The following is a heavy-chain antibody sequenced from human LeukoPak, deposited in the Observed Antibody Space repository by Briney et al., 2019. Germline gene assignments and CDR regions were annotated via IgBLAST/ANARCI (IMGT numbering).Heavy chain of an antibody. CDR2: ISYDGSNK. CDR1: GSTFSSYG. V-gene: IGHV3-30*18. D-gene: IGHD5-18*01. J-gene: IGHJ4*02. CDR3: ANTVDTAVSTTFDY. Sequence: GGSLRLSCAASGSTFSSYGMHWVRQAPGKGLEWVAVISYDGSNKYYADSVKGRFTISRDNSKNTLYLQMNSLRAEDTAVYYCANTVDTAVSTTFDYWGQGTLVTVSS.